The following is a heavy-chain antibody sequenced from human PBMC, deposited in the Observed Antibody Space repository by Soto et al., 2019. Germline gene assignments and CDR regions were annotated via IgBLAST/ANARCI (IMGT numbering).Heavy chain of an antibody. CDR3: ASGYSSGRPFDY. CDR2: INHSGST. D-gene: IGHD6-19*01. J-gene: IGHJ4*02. V-gene: IGHV4-34*01. CDR1: GGSFSGYY. Sequence: SETLSLTCAVYGGSFSGYYWSWIRQPPGKGLEWIGEINHSGSTNYNPSLKSRATISVDTSKNQFSLKLSSVTAADTAVYYCASGYSSGRPFDYWGQGTLVPVSS.